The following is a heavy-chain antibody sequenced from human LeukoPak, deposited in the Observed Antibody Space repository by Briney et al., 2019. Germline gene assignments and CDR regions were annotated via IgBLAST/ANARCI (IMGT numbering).Heavy chain of an antibody. CDR3: ARHGGIAAAGTFGFDP. D-gene: IGHD6-13*01. J-gene: IGHJ5*02. V-gene: IGHV5-51*01. Sequence: GESLKIPCKGSGYSFTSYWIGWVRQMPGKGLEWMGIIYPGDSDTRYSPSFQGQVTISADKSISTAYLQWSSLKASDTAMYYCARHGGIAAAGTFGFDPWGQGTLVTVSS. CDR2: IYPGDSDT. CDR1: GYSFTSYW.